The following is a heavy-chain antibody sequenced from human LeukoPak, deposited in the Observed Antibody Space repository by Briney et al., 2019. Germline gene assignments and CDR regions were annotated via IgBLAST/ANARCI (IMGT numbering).Heavy chain of an antibody. D-gene: IGHD4-17*01. CDR1: GFTFSSYG. CDR3: AKARSSTVTTSFDY. V-gene: IGHV3-30*18. Sequence: GRSLRLSCAASGFTFSSYGMHWVRQAPGKGLEWVAVISYDGSNKYYADSVKGRFTISRDNSKNTLYLQMNSLRAEDTAVYYCAKARSSTVTTSFDYWGQGTLVTVSS. CDR2: ISYDGSNK. J-gene: IGHJ4*02.